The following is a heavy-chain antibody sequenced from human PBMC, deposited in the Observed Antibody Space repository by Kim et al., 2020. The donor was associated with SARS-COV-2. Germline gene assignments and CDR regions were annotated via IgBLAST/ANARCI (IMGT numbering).Heavy chain of an antibody. Sequence: SETLSLTCTVSGVSISSYYWTWIRQPPGKRLEWIGYIHYTGSTNYNPSLRSRVTISLDTSKNQFSLRLTSVTAADTAVYYCARLYGDSLSDSWGQGILVTVSS. D-gene: IGHD4-17*01. CDR3: ARLYGDSLSDS. J-gene: IGHJ4*02. V-gene: IGHV4-59*01. CDR2: IHYTGST. CDR1: GVSISSYY.